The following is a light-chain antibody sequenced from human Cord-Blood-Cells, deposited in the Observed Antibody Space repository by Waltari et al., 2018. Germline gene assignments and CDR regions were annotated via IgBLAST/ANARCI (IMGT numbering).Light chain of an antibody. CDR3: SSYTSSSTLVV. V-gene: IGLV2-14*01. Sequence: HSALTQPASASGTPGPSIPISCTGPSRHDGGCNHLSCYQQHPGKAPKLMIYDVSNRPSGVSNRFSGSKSGNTASLTVSGLQAEDEADYYCSSYTSSSTLVVFGGGTKLTVL. J-gene: IGLJ2*01. CDR2: DVS. CDR1: SRHDGGCNH.